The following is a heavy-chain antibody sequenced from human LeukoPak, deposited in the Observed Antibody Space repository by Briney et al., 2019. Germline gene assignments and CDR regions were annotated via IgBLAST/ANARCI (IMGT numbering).Heavy chain of an antibody. CDR1: GGSISSYY. V-gene: IGHV4-34*01. Sequence: SETLSLTCTVSGGSISSYYWSWIRQPPGKGLEWIGEINHSGSTNYNPSPKSRVTISVDTSKNQFSLKLSSVTAADTAVYYCARTELGYCSGGSCPHYYYYYMDVWGKGTTVTVSS. D-gene: IGHD2-15*01. CDR2: INHSGST. CDR3: ARTELGYCSGGSCPHYYYYYMDV. J-gene: IGHJ6*03.